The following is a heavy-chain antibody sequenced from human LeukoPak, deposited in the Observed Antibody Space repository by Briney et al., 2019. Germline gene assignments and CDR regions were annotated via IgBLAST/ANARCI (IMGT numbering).Heavy chain of an antibody. V-gene: IGHV3-21*05. D-gene: IGHD6-25*01. Sequence: GGSLRLSCAASGFTFSSYAMSWVRQAPGKGLEWISYISSSSSYTDYAASVKGRFTISRDNAKSALYLQMNSLRVEDTAVYYCAAGTAAGYWGQGTLVIVSS. CDR2: ISSSSSYT. J-gene: IGHJ4*02. CDR3: AAGTAAGY. CDR1: GFTFSSYA.